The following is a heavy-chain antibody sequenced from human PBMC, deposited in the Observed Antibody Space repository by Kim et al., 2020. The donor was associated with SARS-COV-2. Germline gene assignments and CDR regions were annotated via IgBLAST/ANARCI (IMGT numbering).Heavy chain of an antibody. CDR3: ARGPGYSSSWYGARNWFDP. CDR2: INHSGST. Sequence: SETLSLTCAVYGGSFSGYYWSWIRQPPGKGLEWIGEINHSGSTNYNPSLKSRVTISVDTSKNQFSLKLSSVNAADTAVYYCARGPGYSSSWYGARNWFDP. D-gene: IGHD6-13*01. CDR1: GGSFSGYY. J-gene: IGHJ5*02. V-gene: IGHV4-34*01.